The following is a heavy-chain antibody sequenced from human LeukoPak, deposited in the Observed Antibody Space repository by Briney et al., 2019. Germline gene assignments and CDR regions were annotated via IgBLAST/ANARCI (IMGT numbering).Heavy chain of an antibody. CDR1: GFTFSSYG. D-gene: IGHD1-26*01. Sequence: PGGSLRLSCAASGFTFSSYGIHWVRQAPGKGLEWVAFIRYDGSNKYYADSVKGRFTISRDNSKNTLYLQMNSLRVEDTAVYYCARDPTTSTILDYYYYMDVWGKGTTVTVSS. J-gene: IGHJ6*03. CDR2: IRYDGSNK. CDR3: ARDPTTSTILDYYYYMDV. V-gene: IGHV3-30*02.